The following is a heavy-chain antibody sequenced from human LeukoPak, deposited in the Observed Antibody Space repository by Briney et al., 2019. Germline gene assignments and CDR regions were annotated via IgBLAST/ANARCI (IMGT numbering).Heavy chain of an antibody. V-gene: IGHV1-46*01. CDR1: GYTFTSYY. Sequence: ASVKVSCKASGYTFTSYYMHRVRQAPGQGLEWMGIINPSGGSTSYAQKFQGGVTMTRDTSTSTVYMELSSLRSEDTAVYYCARDSGDYYDSSGYCDYWGQGTLVTVSS. D-gene: IGHD3-22*01. J-gene: IGHJ4*02. CDR2: INPSGGST. CDR3: ARDSGDYYDSSGYCDY.